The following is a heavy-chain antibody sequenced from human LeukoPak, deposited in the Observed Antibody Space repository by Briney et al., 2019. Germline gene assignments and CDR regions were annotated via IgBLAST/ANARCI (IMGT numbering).Heavy chain of an antibody. CDR1: GFTFSSYS. Sequence: GGSLRLSCAASGFTFSSYSMNWVRQAPGKGLEWVSYISSSSSTIYYADSVKGRFTISRDNAKNSLYLQMNSLRDEDTAVYYCARSAVVPAASGQLHYYDSSGYYYRSFLGDSYFDYWGQGTLVTVSS. CDR2: ISSSSSTI. D-gene: IGHD3-22*01. V-gene: IGHV3-48*02. CDR3: ARSAVVPAASGQLHYYDSSGYYYRSFLGDSYFDY. J-gene: IGHJ4*02.